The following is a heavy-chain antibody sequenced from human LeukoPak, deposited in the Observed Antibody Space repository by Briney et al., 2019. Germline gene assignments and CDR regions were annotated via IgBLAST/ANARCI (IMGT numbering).Heavy chain of an antibody. Sequence: SETLSLTCTVSGGSISSDSYYWSWLRQPAGKGLDWIVRINTSGSTNYNPSLKSRVTISVDTYKNQFSLKLSSVTAADTAVYYCARVGSPYYYGSGSYQLYYYYYMDVWGKGTTVTISS. CDR1: GGSISSDSYY. CDR3: ARVGSPYYYGSGSYQLYYYYYMDV. CDR2: INTSGST. J-gene: IGHJ6*03. V-gene: IGHV4-61*02. D-gene: IGHD3-10*01.